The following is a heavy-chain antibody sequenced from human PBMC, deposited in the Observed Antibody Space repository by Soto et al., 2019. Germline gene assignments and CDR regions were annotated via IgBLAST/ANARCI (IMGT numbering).Heavy chain of an antibody. V-gene: IGHV1-18*01. CDR1: GYTFTSYG. CDR3: ARDRVSRGYSGYGRFDY. Sequence: ASVKVSCKASGYTFTSYGISWVRQAPGQGLEWMGWISAYNGNTNYAQKLQGRVTMTTDTSTSTAYMELRSLRSDDTAVYYCARDRVSRGYSGYGRFDYWSQGTLVTVSS. J-gene: IGHJ4*02. CDR2: ISAYNGNT. D-gene: IGHD5-12*01.